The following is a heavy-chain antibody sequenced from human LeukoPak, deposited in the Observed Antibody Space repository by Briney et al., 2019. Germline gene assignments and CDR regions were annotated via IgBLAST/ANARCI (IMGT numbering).Heavy chain of an antibody. Sequence: SETLSLTCAVYGGSFTIYSWTWIRQPPGKRLEWVGEISPSGNTQYNPSLKSRVTISLDASKSQFYLKLNSVTAADTAVYYCARRVRSADYRLDYWGQGTLVTVSS. CDR2: ISPSGNT. CDR1: GGSFTIYS. V-gene: IGHV4-34*01. J-gene: IGHJ4*02. CDR3: ARRVRSADYRLDY. D-gene: IGHD4-11*01.